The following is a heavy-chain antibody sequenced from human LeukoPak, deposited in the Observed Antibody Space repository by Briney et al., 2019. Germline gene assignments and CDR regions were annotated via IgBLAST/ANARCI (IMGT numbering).Heavy chain of an antibody. D-gene: IGHD3-22*01. CDR2: IRSKAYGGAT. CDR3: TRNYYDSSASWY. Sequence: TGGSLRLSCAGSGFSFGDYAMSWVRQAPGKGLEGVGFIRSKAYGGATDYAASVRGRFSISRDDSKSIAYLQMNSLKTEDTAVYYCTRNYYDSSASWYWGQGMLVTVSS. V-gene: IGHV3-49*04. J-gene: IGHJ4*02. CDR1: GFSFGDYA.